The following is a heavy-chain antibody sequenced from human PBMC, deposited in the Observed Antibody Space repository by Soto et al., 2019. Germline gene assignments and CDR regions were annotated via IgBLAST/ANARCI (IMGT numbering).Heavy chain of an antibody. CDR3: PRQRSAGLDV. J-gene: IGHJ6*02. CDR1: GASISRFY. V-gene: IGHV4-59*01. D-gene: IGHD4-17*01. Sequence: SETLSLTCTVYGASISRFYWTWIRQPPGKGLEWIGYIYYSGSANYNPSLKSRVTISLDTSKSQFSLKLSSVTAADTAVYYCPRQRSAGLDVWGPGTTVTVCS. CDR2: IYYSGSA.